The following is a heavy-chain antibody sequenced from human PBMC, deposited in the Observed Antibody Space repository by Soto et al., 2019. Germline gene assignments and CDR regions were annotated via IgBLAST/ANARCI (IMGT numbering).Heavy chain of an antibody. Sequence: GGSLRLSCAASGFTFSSYAMHCVRQAPGKGLEWVAVTSYDRSNKYYADSVNGRFTISGDNSKNTVYLQLNSLRAEDTAVYYCATPVTRLIAFDLWGQGTMVAVSS. J-gene: IGHJ3*01. D-gene: IGHD4-17*01. CDR2: TSYDRSNK. CDR3: ATPVTRLIAFDL. V-gene: IGHV3-30*14. CDR1: GFTFSSYA.